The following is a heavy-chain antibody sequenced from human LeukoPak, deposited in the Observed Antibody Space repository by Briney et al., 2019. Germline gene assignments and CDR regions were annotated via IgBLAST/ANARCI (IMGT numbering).Heavy chain of an antibody. CDR3: ARTTAAGYFDY. D-gene: IGHD1-1*01. V-gene: IGHV3-7*01. J-gene: IGHJ4*02. CDR2: IKQVGSEK. Sequence: GASLRLSCAASGFTFSSYWMSWVRQAPGKGLEWVANIKQVGSEKYYVDSVKGRFTISRDNAKNSLYLQINSLRAEDTAVYYCARTTAAGYFDYGGQGTLVTVSS. CDR1: GFTFSSYW.